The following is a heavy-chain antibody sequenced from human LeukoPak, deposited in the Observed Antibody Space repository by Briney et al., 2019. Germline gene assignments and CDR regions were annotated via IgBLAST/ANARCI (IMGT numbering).Heavy chain of an antibody. D-gene: IGHD6-19*01. CDR3: AREGPYISSGWPGLFDY. Sequence: TGGSLRLSWAGSGFPLNSSYVRWVRQAPAKGLEWVSVIYSGGSTYYADSVKGRFTISRDNSKNTLYLQMNSLSAEDTAVYYCAREGPYISSGWPGLFDYWGQGTLVTVSS. J-gene: IGHJ4*02. CDR1: GFPLNSSY. CDR2: IYSGGST. V-gene: IGHV3-66*01.